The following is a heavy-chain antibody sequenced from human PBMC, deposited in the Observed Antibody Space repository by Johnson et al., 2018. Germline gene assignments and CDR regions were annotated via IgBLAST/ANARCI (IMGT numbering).Heavy chain of an antibody. V-gene: IGHV1-3*01. CDR2: INVDNGNT. J-gene: IGHJ6*03. D-gene: IGHD6-19*01. Sequence: QVQLVESGAEVKKPGASVKVSCKTSGCTFGTYAIHWVRQAPGQRLEWMGWINVDNGNTKYSQKFQGRITIHRDTSASTAYRGLSSLRSEDTAVYYCARVSAVAAPNYYYYMDVWGKGTTVTVSS. CDR3: ARVSAVAAPNYYYYMDV. CDR1: GCTFGTYA.